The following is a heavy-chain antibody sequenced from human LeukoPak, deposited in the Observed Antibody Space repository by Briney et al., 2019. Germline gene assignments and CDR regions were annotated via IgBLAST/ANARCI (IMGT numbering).Heavy chain of an antibody. Sequence: ASVKVSCKAPGYTFTGYYMHWVRQAPGQGLEWMGWINPNSGGTNYAQKFQGRVTMTRDTSISTAYMELSRLRSDDTAVYYCARVAQAAAGSYYYYYGMDVWGQGTTVTVSS. CDR3: ARVAQAAAGSYYYYYGMDV. V-gene: IGHV1-2*02. D-gene: IGHD6-13*01. CDR1: GYTFTGYY. CDR2: INPNSGGT. J-gene: IGHJ6*02.